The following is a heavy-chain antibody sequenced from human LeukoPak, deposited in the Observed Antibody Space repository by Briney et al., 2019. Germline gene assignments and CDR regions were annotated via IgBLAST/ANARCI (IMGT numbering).Heavy chain of an antibody. D-gene: IGHD3-10*01. Sequence: GGSLRLSCAASGFTFSNAWMSWVRQAPGKGLEWVGRIKSKTDGGTTDYAAPVKGRFTISRDDSKNTLYLQMNSLKTEDTAVYYCTTETHGSLEDWFDPWGQGTLVTVSS. J-gene: IGHJ5*02. CDR3: TTETHGSLEDWFDP. CDR2: IKSKTDGGTT. CDR1: GFTFSNAW. V-gene: IGHV3-15*01.